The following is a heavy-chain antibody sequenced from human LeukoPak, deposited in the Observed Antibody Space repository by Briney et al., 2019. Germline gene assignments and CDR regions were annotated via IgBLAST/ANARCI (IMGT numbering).Heavy chain of an antibody. CDR3: ARGMEQWLGNNWFDS. CDR2: IHDSGST. Sequence: SETLSLTCTVSGGSISSGDYHWNWIRQPPGKGLEWIGFIHDSGSTYYNPSLKSRVSISVDRSKNEFSLRLSSVTAADTALYYCARGMEQWLGNNWFDSWGQGTLVTVSS. D-gene: IGHD6-19*01. V-gene: IGHV4-30-4*01. J-gene: IGHJ5*01. CDR1: GGSISSGDYH.